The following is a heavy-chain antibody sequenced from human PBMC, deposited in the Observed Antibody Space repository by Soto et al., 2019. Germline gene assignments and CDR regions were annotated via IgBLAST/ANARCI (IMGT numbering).Heavy chain of an antibody. J-gene: IGHJ4*02. V-gene: IGHV4-39*01. CDR1: DDSINSDKYY. Sequence: SETLSLTCSVSDDSINSDKYYWGWIRQPPGKDLEWIGSIYYRGNAYYNPSLQPRVTISLDKSKSQFSLKLNSVTAADSAVYFCARLEGLATISYYFDFWGPGALVTVSS. CDR2: IYYRGNA. D-gene: IGHD3-9*01. CDR3: ARLEGLATISYYFDF.